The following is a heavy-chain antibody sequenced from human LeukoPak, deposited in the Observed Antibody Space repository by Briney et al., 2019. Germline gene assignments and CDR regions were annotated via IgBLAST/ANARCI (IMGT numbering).Heavy chain of an antibody. CDR2: IYHSGST. Sequence: PSETLSLTCAVSGGSISSDGYSWSWIRQPPGKGLEWIGYIYHSGSTYYNPSLKSRVTISVDTSKNQFSLKLSSVTAADTAVYYCARWVPQLGDFDYWGQGTLVTVSS. D-gene: IGHD3-16*01. CDR3: ARWVPQLGDFDY. J-gene: IGHJ4*02. V-gene: IGHV4-30-2*02. CDR1: GGSISSDGYS.